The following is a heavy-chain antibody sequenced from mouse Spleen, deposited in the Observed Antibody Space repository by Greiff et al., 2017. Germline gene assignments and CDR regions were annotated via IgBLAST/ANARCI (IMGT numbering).Heavy chain of an antibody. D-gene: IGHD1-3*01. CDR3: ARHEVGRGPFAY. CDR1: GFTFSSYA. CDR2: ISSGGSYT. Sequence: EVKLVESGGGLVKPGGSLKLSCAASGFTFSSYAMSWVRQTPEKRLEWVATISSGGSYTYYPDSVKGRFTITRDNAKNTLYLQMSSLRSEDTAMYYCARHEVGRGPFAYWGQGTLVTVSA. J-gene: IGHJ3*01. V-gene: IGHV5-9-3*01.